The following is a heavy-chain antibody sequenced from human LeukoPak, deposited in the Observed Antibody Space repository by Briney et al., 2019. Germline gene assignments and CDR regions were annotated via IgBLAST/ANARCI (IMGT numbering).Heavy chain of an antibody. CDR2: ISSSSSYI. V-gene: IGHV3-21*01. CDR3: VKGSVSYYYNWFDP. Sequence: GGSLRLSCAASGFIFSSYSMNWVRQAPGKGLEWVSSISSSSSYIYYADSVKGRFTISRDNAKDSLYLQMNSLRAEDTAVYYCVKGSVSYYYNWFDPWGQGTLVTVSS. J-gene: IGHJ5*02. CDR1: GFIFSSYS. D-gene: IGHD3-10*01.